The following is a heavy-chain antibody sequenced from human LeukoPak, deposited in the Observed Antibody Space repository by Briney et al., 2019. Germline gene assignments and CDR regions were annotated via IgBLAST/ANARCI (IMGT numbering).Heavy chain of an antibody. CDR3: ARGYYYGSGSPYFN. Sequence: SEALSLTCTVSGGSISSYYWSWIRQPPGKGLEWIGYIYYSGSTNYNPSLKSRVTISVDTSKNQFSLKLSSVTAADTAVYYCARGYYYGSGSPYFNWGQGTLVTVSS. D-gene: IGHD3-10*01. CDR1: GGSISSYY. J-gene: IGHJ4*02. CDR2: IYYSGST. V-gene: IGHV4-59*01.